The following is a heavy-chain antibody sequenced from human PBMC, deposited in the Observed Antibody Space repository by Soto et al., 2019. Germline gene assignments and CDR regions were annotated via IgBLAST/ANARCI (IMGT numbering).Heavy chain of an antibody. V-gene: IGHV1-8*01. CDR3: AREWSAAGHFYGMDV. CDR1: GYTFTSYD. J-gene: IGHJ6*02. Sequence: QVQLVQSGAEVKKPGASVQVSCKTSGYTFTSYDINWVRQAPGQGLEWVGWMNTNSDDTRSAQKFRGRLTLTRDKSMRAVYMKLSNLRPDGSAVYYCAREWSAAGHFYGMDVWGQGTTVAVSS. D-gene: IGHD6-13*01. CDR2: MNTNSDDT.